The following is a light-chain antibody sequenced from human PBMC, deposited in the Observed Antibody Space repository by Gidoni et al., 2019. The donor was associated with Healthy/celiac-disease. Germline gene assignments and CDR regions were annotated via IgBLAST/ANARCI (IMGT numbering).Light chain of an antibody. CDR2: AAS. V-gene: IGKV1-39*01. Sequence: DLQITQSPSSLSASVGDRVTITCRASQSISSYLNWYQQKPGKAPKLLIYAASSLQSGVPSRFSGSGSGTDFTLTISSLQPEDFATYYCQQSYSTLPLTFGGGTKVEIK. J-gene: IGKJ4*01. CDR1: QSISSY. CDR3: QQSYSTLPLT.